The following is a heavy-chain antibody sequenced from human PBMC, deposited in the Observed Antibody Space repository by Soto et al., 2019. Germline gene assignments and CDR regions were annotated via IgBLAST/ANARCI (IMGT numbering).Heavy chain of an antibody. J-gene: IGHJ6*02. Sequence: QVQLVQSGAEVKKPGSSVKVSCEASGGTFSSYAISWVRQAPGQGLEWMGGIIPIFGPPNYAQKFQGRVTITADESTGTAYMELSSLRSEDTAIYYCARDQRGRDGYNFGTRYYYGMDVWGQGTTVTVSS. D-gene: IGHD5-12*01. CDR1: GGTFSSYA. V-gene: IGHV1-69*01. CDR3: ARDQRGRDGYNFGTRYYYGMDV. CDR2: IIPIFGPP.